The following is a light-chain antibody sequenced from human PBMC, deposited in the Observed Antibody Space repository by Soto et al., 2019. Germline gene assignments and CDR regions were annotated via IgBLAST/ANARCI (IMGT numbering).Light chain of an antibody. V-gene: IGKV1-5*01. CDR1: QSSSSW. J-gene: IGKJ1*01. CDR3: QHYNRYSPLP. CDR2: DAS. Sequence: DIPMTKSPSTLAASVGARVTITFRASQSSSSWLAWYQQKPGKAPKLLIYDASSLESGVPSRFSGSGSGTEFTLNISSLQPEYFATYYGQHYNRYSPLPFGEGTNVEIQ.